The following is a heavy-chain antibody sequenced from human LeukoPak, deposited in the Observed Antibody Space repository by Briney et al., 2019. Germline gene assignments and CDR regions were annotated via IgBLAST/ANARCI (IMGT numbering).Heavy chain of an antibody. CDR3: TRRYCSGGSCSYVPAGLDI. CDR2: IRSKADSYAT. V-gene: IGHV3-73*01. Sequence: GGSLRPSCAASGFTFSGSAIHWVRQASGRGLEWVGRIRSKADSYATTYAASVKGRFTISRDDSKNTAYLQMNSLKTEDTAVYYCTRRYCSGGSCSYVPAGLDIWGQGTMVTVSS. D-gene: IGHD2-15*01. J-gene: IGHJ3*02. CDR1: GFTFSGSA.